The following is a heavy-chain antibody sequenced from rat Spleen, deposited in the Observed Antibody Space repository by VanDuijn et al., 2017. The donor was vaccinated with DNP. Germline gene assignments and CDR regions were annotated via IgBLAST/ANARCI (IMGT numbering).Heavy chain of an antibody. V-gene: IGHV3-1*01. D-gene: IGHD1-11*01. CDR3: ARGLNYGGYNCYWYFDF. CDR1: GYSITSNY. J-gene: IGHJ1*01. Sequence: EVQLQESGPGLVKPSQSLSLTCSVTGYSITSNYWAWIRKFPGNKMEWMGYISYSGYTGYNPSLKSRISIARDTSKNQFFLQLNSVTTEDTATYYCARGLNYGGYNCYWYFDFWGPGIMVTVSS. CDR2: ISYSGYT.